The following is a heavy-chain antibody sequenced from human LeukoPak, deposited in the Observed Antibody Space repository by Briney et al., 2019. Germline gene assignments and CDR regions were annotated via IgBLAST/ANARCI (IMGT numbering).Heavy chain of an antibody. J-gene: IGHJ3*02. CDR2: INHSGST. CDR3: ASRYCSSTSCYHSGHAFDI. V-gene: IGHV4-34*01. Sequence: PSETLSLTCAVYGGSFSGYYWSWIRQPPGKGLEWIGEINHSGSTNYNPSLKSRVTISVDTSKNQFSLKLSSVTAADTAVYYCASRYCSSTSCYHSGHAFDIWGQGTMVTVSS. D-gene: IGHD2-2*01. CDR1: GGSFSGYY.